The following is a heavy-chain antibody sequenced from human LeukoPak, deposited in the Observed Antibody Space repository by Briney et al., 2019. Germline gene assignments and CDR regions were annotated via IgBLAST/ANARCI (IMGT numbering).Heavy chain of an antibody. J-gene: IGHJ6*03. CDR1: GFTFSNAW. V-gene: IGHV3-15*01. Sequence: GGSLRLSCAASGFTFSNAWMSWVRQAPGKGLEWVGRIKSKTDGGTTDYAAPVKGRFTISRDDSKNTLYLQMNSLKTEDTAVYYCTTAFKLELLYYYYYMDVWGKGTTVTVSS. D-gene: IGHD1-7*01. CDR3: TTAFKLELLYYYYYMDV. CDR2: IKSKTDGGTT.